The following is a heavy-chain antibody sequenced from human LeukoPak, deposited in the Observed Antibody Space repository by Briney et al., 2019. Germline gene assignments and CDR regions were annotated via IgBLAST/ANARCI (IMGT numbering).Heavy chain of an antibody. CDR1: GGSISSSSYY. CDR2: IYYSGST. J-gene: IGHJ2*01. D-gene: IGHD1-26*01. CDR3: AGLTTTAWYFDL. Sequence: SETLSLTCTVSGGSISSSSYYWGWIRQPRGKGLEWIGSIYYSGSTYYNPSLKSRVTISVDTSKNQFSLKLSSVTAADTAVYYCAGLTTTAWYFDLWGRGTLVTVSS. V-gene: IGHV4-39*07.